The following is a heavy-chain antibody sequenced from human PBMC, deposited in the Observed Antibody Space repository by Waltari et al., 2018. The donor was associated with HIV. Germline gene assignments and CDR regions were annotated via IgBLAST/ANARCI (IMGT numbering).Heavy chain of an antibody. CDR3: ARDRARTTDYYYYGMDV. J-gene: IGHJ6*02. CDR1: GYTFTGYH. V-gene: IGHV1-2*02. CDR2: INPNSGGT. D-gene: IGHD1-7*01. Sequence: QVQLVQSGAEVKKPGASVKVSCKASGYTFTGYHMHWVRQAPGQGLEWMGWINPNSGGTNYAQKFQGRVTMTRDTSISTAYMELSRLRSDDTAVYYCARDRARTTDYYYYGMDVWGQGTTVTVSS.